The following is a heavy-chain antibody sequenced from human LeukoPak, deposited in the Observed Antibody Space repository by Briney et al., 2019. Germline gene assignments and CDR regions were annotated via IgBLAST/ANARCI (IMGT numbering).Heavy chain of an antibody. V-gene: IGHV3-21*01. D-gene: IGHD5-12*01. CDR1: GFTFSSYT. J-gene: IGHJ4*02. CDR2: ISSSSSYI. CDR3: ARGGSGYDDARGY. Sequence: GGSLRLSCAASGFTFSSYTMDWVRQAPGKGLEWVSSISSSSSYIYYADSVKGRFTISRDNAKNSLYLQMNSLRAEDTAVYYCARGGSGYDDARGYWGQGTLVTVSS.